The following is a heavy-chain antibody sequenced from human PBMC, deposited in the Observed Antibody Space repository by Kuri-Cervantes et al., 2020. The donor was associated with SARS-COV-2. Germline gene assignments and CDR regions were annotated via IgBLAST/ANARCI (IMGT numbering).Heavy chain of an antibody. Sequence: GESLKIPCAASGSAFNDYWMAWVRQAPGKGLEWVGFIRSKAYGGTTEYAASVKGRFTISRDDSKSIAYLQMNSLKTEDTAVYYCTRGGGVTGYYYYYMDVWGKGTTVTVSS. V-gene: IGHV3-49*04. J-gene: IGHJ6*03. CDR3: TRGGGVTGYYYYYMDV. CDR2: IRSKAYGGTT. CDR1: GSAFNDYW. D-gene: IGHD3-16*01.